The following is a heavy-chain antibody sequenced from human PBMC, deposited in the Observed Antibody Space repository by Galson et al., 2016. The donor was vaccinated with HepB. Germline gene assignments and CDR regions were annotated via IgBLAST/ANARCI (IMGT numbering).Heavy chain of an antibody. Sequence: SLRLSCAASGFTLTNYAMHWVRQAPGKGLEWVTIISYDGNSKFYADSVKGRFTISRDNAKNSLYLQMNSLRAEDTAVYYCARRGRGSGSYFYWGQGTLVTVSS. CDR2: ISYDGNSK. CDR3: ARRGRGSGSYFY. D-gene: IGHD1-26*01. CDR1: GFTLTNYA. J-gene: IGHJ4*02. V-gene: IGHV3-30*03.